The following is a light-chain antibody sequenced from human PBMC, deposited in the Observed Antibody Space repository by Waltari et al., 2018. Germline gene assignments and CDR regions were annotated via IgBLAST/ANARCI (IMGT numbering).Light chain of an antibody. CDR2: DAS. CDR3: QHGHNWPLS. Sequence: EIVLTQPPATLSLSPGERATLSCWASRRISSHIAWDQQKPGQAPRLLVYDASNRATGIPARFSGSGSGKDFTLSIGSLEPEDFAVYYCQHGHNWPLSFGGGTKVEI. J-gene: IGKJ4*01. V-gene: IGKV3-11*01. CDR1: RRISSH.